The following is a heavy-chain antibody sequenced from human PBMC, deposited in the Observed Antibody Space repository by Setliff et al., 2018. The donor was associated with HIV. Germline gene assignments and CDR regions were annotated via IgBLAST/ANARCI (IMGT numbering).Heavy chain of an antibody. D-gene: IGHD3-22*01. V-gene: IGHV5-51*01. CDR3: ARLSGLYYYDSSGYYYGHYFDY. CDR1: GYSFTNYW. Sequence: GESPKISCKGSGYSFTNYWIGWVRQMPGKGLEWMGIIYPGDSDTRYSPSFQGQVTISADKSISTAYLQWSSLKASDTAMYYCARLSGLYYYDSSGYYYGHYFDYWGQGTLVTVSS. J-gene: IGHJ4*02. CDR2: IYPGDSDT.